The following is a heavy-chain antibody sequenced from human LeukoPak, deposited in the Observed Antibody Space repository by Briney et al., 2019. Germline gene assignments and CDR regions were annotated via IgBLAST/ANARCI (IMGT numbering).Heavy chain of an antibody. J-gene: IGHJ4*02. CDR1: GFTFSDYY. CDR3: ARVGLIVAAGTPDY. CDR2: ISGSSTHT. D-gene: IGHD6-13*01. V-gene: IGHV3-11*06. Sequence: GGSLRLSCAASGFTFSDYYMSWIRQAPGKGLEWVSYISGSSTHTNYADSVKGRFTISRDNAKNSLSLQVNSLRADDTAVYYCARVGLIVAAGTPDYWGQGTLVTVSS.